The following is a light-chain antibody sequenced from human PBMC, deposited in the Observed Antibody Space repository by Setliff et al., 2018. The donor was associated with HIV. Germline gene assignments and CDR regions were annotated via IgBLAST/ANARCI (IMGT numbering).Light chain of an antibody. V-gene: IGLV4-60*03. Sequence: QLVLTQSSSASASPGSLVKLTCTLSSGHSRYIIAWHQQQPGKAPRHLMKVEASGSYNKGSGVPDRFSGSSSGADRHLTISNVQSEDEADYYCETWGSDTWVFGGGTQLTVL. J-gene: IGLJ3*02. CDR2: VEASGSY. CDR3: ETWGSDTWV. CDR1: SGHSRYI.